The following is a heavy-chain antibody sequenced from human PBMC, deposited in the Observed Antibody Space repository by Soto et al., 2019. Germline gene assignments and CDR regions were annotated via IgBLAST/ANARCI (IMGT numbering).Heavy chain of an antibody. Sequence: ASVKVSCKASGYTFTSYAIHCVRQAPGQRLEWMGWINAGNGNTKYSQKFQGRVTITRDTSASTAYMELSSLRSEDTAVYYCARSGAVPDDFDFWGQGTLVTVSS. D-gene: IGHD6-19*01. CDR2: INAGNGNT. CDR3: ARSGAVPDDFDF. CDR1: GYTFTSYA. J-gene: IGHJ4*02. V-gene: IGHV1-3*01.